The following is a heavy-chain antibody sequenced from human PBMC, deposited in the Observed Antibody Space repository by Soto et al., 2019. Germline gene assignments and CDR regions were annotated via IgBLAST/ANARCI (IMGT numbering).Heavy chain of an antibody. CDR1: GGAISTYY. V-gene: IGHV4-4*07. Sequence: QVHLQESGPGLVKPSETLSLTCTVSGGAISTYYWTWIRQPAGKGLEWIGRIYRSGGTKYNPSLQSRGTMSVDSSTDQFSLRLYSVTAADTAVYSCARGQRFSDWFDPWGQGTLVTVSS. CDR2: IYRSGGT. D-gene: IGHD3-3*01. CDR3: ARGQRFSDWFDP. J-gene: IGHJ5*02.